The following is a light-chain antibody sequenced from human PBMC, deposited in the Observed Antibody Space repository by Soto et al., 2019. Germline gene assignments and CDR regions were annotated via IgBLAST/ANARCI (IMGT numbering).Light chain of an antibody. V-gene: IGKV1-5*01. Sequence: DIQMTQSPSTLSASVGDRVSITCRASQSVDRYLAWYQQKPGKAPHLLIYDASSLESGVPSRFSGSGSGTEFTLTISSLQPDDFTTFYCQQYKDYTWTCGQGTKVEV. CDR1: QSVDRY. J-gene: IGKJ1*01. CDR3: QQYKDYTWT. CDR2: DAS.